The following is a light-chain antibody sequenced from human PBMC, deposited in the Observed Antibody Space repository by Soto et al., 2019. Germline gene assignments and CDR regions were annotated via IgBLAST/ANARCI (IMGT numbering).Light chain of an antibody. J-gene: IGKJ5*01. CDR3: QQYGSSPVT. V-gene: IGKV3-20*01. Sequence: EILLTQSPCTLSLSPGERATLSCRASQSVAGTYLAWYQQKPGQAPRLLMYRSSSRATGIPERFSGSGSGTDFTLTISRLEPEDFAVFYCQQYGSSPVTFGQGTRLEIK. CDR1: QSVAGTY. CDR2: RSS.